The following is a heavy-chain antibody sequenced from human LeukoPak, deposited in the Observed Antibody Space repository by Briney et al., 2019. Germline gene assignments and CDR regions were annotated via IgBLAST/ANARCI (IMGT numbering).Heavy chain of an antibody. D-gene: IGHD6-19*01. J-gene: IGHJ4*02. CDR2: LHPGNSDT. CDR3: ARQERRAGPAIDC. CDR1: GYSFSTYW. V-gene: IGHV5-51*01. Sequence: PGDSLKISCQASGYSFSTYWIGWVRQMPGKGLEWMGILHPGNSDTRYSPPFQGHVTFSADTSTSTAYLQWSSLRASDTAIYYCARQERRAGPAIDCWGQGTLVTVSS.